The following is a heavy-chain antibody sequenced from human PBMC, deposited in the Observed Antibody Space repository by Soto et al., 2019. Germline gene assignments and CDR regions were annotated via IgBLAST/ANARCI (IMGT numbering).Heavy chain of an antibody. CDR2: IKQDGSSK. V-gene: IGHV3-7*05. J-gene: IGHJ4*02. CDR1: GFTFTSYW. D-gene: IGHD3-3*01. Sequence: EVQLVESGGGLVQPGGSLRLSLSASGFTFTSYWFSWVRQAPGKGLEWGANIKQDGSSKYYGDYVKGRFTVSRDNAKSSIYLQMDRLREDDTAVYRCARLRFILLERDFDFWGQGILVTVSS. CDR3: ARLRFILLERDFDF.